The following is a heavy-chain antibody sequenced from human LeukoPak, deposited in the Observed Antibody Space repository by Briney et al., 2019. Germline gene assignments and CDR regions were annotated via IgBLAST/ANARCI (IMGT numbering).Heavy chain of an antibody. CDR3: ARGKDYYDSSGSPYDALDI. V-gene: IGHV4-59*01. D-gene: IGHD3-22*01. Sequence: PSQTLSLTCTVSGGSISRYYWSWIRQPPGKGLEWIGYIYFSGSTNYNPSLKSRFTISVDTSKNQFSLKLSSVTAADTAVYYCARGKDYYDSSGSPYDALDIWGQGTMVTVSS. J-gene: IGHJ3*02. CDR1: GGSISRYY. CDR2: IYFSGST.